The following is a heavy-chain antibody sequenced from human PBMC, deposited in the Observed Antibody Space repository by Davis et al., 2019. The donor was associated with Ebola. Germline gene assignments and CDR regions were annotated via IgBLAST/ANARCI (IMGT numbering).Heavy chain of an antibody. CDR1: GYTFTSYG. V-gene: IGHV1-2*02. CDR3: ARVLTIFGVPT. CDR2: INPNSGDT. J-gene: IGHJ4*02. D-gene: IGHD3-3*01. Sequence: ASVKVSCKASGYTFTSYGISWVRQAPGQGLEWMGWINPNSGDTNYAQTFQGRVTMTWDTSISSAYMELSRLRSDDTAVYYCARVLTIFGVPTWGQGTLVTVSS.